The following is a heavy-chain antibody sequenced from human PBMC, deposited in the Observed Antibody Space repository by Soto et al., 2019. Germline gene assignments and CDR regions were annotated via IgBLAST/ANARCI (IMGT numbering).Heavy chain of an antibody. Sequence: EVQLLESGGSLVQPGGSLRLSCAASGFTFSSYAMSWVRQAPGKGLEWVSAISGSGGSTYYADSVKGRFTISRDNSKNTLYLQMNSLRAEDTAVYYCAKVGGYSYGYFDYWGQGTLVTVSS. CDR1: GFTFSSYA. V-gene: IGHV3-23*01. CDR3: AKVGGYSYGYFDY. D-gene: IGHD5-18*01. CDR2: ISGSGGST. J-gene: IGHJ4*02.